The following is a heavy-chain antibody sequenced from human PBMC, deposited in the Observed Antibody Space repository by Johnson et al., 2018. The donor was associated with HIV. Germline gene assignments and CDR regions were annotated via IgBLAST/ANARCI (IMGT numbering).Heavy chain of an antibody. D-gene: IGHD1-26*01. CDR1: GFTFSRYA. J-gene: IGHJ3*02. Sequence: QVQLVESGGGLVQPGGSLRLSCVASGFTFSRYAIHWVRQAPGKGLEYVSGISSNGGSTYYAHSVKGRFIISRDNSKNTLYLQMNSLRAEDTALYYCARVWSGSYYSNAFDIWGQGTMVTVSS. CDR3: ARVWSGSYYSNAFDI. CDR2: ISSNGGST. V-gene: IGHV3-64*04.